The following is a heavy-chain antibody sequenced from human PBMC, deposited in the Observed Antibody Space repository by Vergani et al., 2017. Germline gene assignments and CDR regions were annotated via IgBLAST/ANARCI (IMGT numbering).Heavy chain of an antibody. CDR1: GGSISSSSYY. Sequence: QLQLQESGPGLVKPSETLSLTCTVSGGSISSSSYYWSWIRQPPGKGLEWIGYNYYSGSTNYNPSLKSRVTISVDTSKNQFSLRLSSVTAADTAVYYCARARDDLTGYPYYYYYYGMDVWGQGTTVTVSS. CDR3: ARARDDLTGYPYYYYYYGMDV. J-gene: IGHJ6*02. D-gene: IGHD3-9*01. CDR2: NYYSGST. V-gene: IGHV4-61*01.